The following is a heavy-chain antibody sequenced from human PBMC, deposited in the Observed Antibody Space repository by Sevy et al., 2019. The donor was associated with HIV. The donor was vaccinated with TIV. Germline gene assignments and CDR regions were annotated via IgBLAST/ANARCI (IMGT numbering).Heavy chain of an antibody. CDR3: AKDYCSSTSGYTKRGSVDAFDI. Sequence: GGSLRLSCAASGFTFSSYAMSWVRQAPGKGLEWVSAISGGGGNTYYADSLKGRFTIFRENSKNTLYLQMNSLRAEDTAVYYCAKDYCSSTSGYTKRGSVDAFDIWGQGTMVTVSS. D-gene: IGHD2-2*02. CDR1: GFTFSSYA. J-gene: IGHJ3*02. CDR2: ISGGGGNT. V-gene: IGHV3-23*01.